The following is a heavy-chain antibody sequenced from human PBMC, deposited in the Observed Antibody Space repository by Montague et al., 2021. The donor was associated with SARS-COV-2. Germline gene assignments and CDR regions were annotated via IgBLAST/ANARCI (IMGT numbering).Heavy chain of an antibody. V-gene: IGHV4-59*02. CDR2: MYYTGTS. D-gene: IGHD2-2*02. CDR1: GGSASGYY. CDR3: ARGLGYTSMFRFFDY. Sequence: SETLSLTCAISGGSASGYYWAWIRQPPGKGLEWIGYMYYTGTSNYNPSLKSRVSMSIDTSKNHFSLNLTSVAAADTGVHYCARGLGYTSMFRFFDYWGHGAQVTVSS. J-gene: IGHJ4*01.